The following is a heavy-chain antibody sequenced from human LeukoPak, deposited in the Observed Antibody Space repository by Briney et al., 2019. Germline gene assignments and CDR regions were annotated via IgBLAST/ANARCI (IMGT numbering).Heavy chain of an antibody. CDR2: IYHSGST. D-gene: IGHD3-22*01. V-gene: IGHV4-30-2*01. Sequence: SQTLSLTCTVSGGSISSGGYYWNWIRQHPGKGLEWIGYIYHSGSTYYNPSLKSRVTISVDRSKNQFSLKLSSVTAADTAVYYCARDSSGYLDWGQGTLVTVSS. J-gene: IGHJ4*02. CDR1: GGSISSGGYY. CDR3: ARDSSGYLD.